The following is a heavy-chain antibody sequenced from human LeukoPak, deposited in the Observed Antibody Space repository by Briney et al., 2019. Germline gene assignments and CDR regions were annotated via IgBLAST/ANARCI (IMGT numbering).Heavy chain of an antibody. J-gene: IGHJ6*02. Sequence: GAAVKVSCKASGYTFSSYGISWVRQAPGQGLEWLGWVSAYNGKATHLKKLQGRVTMTTDTSTTTAYMELRNLSTYDTAVYYCARDDYYGMDVWGQGTTIIVSS. CDR2: VSAYNGKA. CDR1: GYTFSSYG. CDR3: ARDDYYGMDV. V-gene: IGHV1-18*01.